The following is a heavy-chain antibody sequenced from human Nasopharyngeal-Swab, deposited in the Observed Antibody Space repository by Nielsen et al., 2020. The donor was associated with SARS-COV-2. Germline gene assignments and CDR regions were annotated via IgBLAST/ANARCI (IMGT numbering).Heavy chain of an antibody. CDR2: VSGGSGSTT. CDR3: AKLTSTTMTSYY. V-gene: IGHV3-23*01. D-gene: IGHD4-17*01. Sequence: GESLKISCVVSGFTFSTYTMSWVRQAPGKGLEWVSTVSGGSGSTTKYAASVKGRFTISRDNSNKTLYLQMNDLRAEDTAVYYCAKLTSTTMTSYYWGQGTMVTVSS. CDR1: GFTFSTYT. J-gene: IGHJ4*02.